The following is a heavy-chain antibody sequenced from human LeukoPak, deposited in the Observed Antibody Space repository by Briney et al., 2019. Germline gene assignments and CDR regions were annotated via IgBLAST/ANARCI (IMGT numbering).Heavy chain of an antibody. V-gene: IGHV3-7*01. CDR3: ARERGLDIVVVLAAAGFDP. J-gene: IGHJ5*02. CDR1: GFTFSSYW. D-gene: IGHD2-2*03. CDR2: IKQDGSEK. Sequence: GGSLRLSCAASGFTFSSYWMSWVRQAPGKGLEWVAIIKQDGSEKYYVDSVKGRFTISRDNAKNSLYLQMNSLRAEDTAVYDCARERGLDIVVVLAAAGFDPWGQGTLVTVSS.